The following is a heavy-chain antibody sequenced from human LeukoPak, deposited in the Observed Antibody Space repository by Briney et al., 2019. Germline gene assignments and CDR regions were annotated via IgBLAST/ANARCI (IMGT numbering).Heavy chain of an antibody. D-gene: IGHD3-22*01. J-gene: IGHJ4*02. CDR1: GFTLSSYA. CDR3: ANDQAGGMYYYDSSGSKRVY. V-gene: IGHV3-23*01. Sequence: GGSLRLSCAASGFTLSSYAMSWVRQAPGKGLEWVSAISGSGGSTYYADSVKGRFTISRDNSKNTLYLQMNSLRAEDTAVYYCANDQAGGMYYYDSSGSKRVYWGQGTLVTVSS. CDR2: ISGSGGST.